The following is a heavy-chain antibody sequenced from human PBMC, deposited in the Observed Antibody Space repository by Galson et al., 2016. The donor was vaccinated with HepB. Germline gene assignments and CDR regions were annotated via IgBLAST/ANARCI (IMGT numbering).Heavy chain of an antibody. V-gene: IGHV3-30*18. CDR3: AKSHSSGWAVGLDY. D-gene: IGHD6-19*01. CDR1: GFTFSRSA. CDR2: ISYDGSTQ. Sequence: SLRLSCAASGFTFSRSAMHWVRQAPGKGLDWVAVISYDGSTQYFADSVKGRFTISRDNSKNTLYLQMNSLRTEDTAVFYCAKSHSSGWAVGLDYWGQGTLVTVSS. J-gene: IGHJ4*02.